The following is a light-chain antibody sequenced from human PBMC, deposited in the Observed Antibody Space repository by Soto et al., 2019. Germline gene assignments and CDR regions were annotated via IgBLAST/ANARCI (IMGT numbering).Light chain of an antibody. CDR3: QQYGSSPRT. V-gene: IGKV3-20*01. Sequence: DIVLTQSPATLSLSPGERATLSCRASQSVGSYFAWYQQKPGQAPRLLIYDGSNRASGIPDRFSGSGSGTDFTLTISRLEPEDFAVYYCQQYGSSPRTFGQGTKVDIK. J-gene: IGKJ1*01. CDR2: DGS. CDR1: QSVGSY.